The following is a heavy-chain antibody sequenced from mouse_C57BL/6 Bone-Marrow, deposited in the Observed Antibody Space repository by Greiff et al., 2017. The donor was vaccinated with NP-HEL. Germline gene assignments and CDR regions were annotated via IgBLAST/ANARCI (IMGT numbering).Heavy chain of an antibody. Sequence: EVKLVESGEGLVKPGGSLKLSCAASGFTFSSYAMSWVRQTPEKRLEWVAYISSGGDYIYYADTVKGRFTISRDNARNTLYLQMSSLKSEDTAMYYCTRDEDYLGYYYGSSYAMDYWGQGTSVTVSS. J-gene: IGHJ4*01. CDR2: ISSGGDYI. CDR3: TRDEDYLGYYYGSSYAMDY. D-gene: IGHD1-1*01. CDR1: GFTFSSYA. V-gene: IGHV5-9-1*02.